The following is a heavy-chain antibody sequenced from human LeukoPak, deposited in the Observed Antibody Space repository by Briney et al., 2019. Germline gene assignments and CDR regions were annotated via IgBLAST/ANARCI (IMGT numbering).Heavy chain of an antibody. D-gene: IGHD6-6*01. CDR2: IIPILGIA. CDR1: GDTFSIYA. V-gene: IGHV1-69*04. J-gene: IGHJ5*02. Sequence: SVNVSCKASGDTFSIYAISWVRQAPGQGLEWMGRIIPILGIANYAQKFQGRVTITADKSTSTAYMELSSLRSDDTAVYYCAREHLSSIYVAFDPWGQGTLVTVSS. CDR3: AREHLSSIYVAFDP.